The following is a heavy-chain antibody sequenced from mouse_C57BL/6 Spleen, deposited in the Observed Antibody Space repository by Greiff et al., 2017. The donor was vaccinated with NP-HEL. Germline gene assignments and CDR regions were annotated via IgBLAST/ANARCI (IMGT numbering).Heavy chain of an antibody. CDR2: ISSGGSYT. D-gene: IGHD2-5*01. CDR3: ARPYYSKEFAY. V-gene: IGHV5-6*01. J-gene: IGHJ3*01. Sequence: EVHLVESGGDLVKPGGSLKLSCAASGFTFSSYGMSWVRQTPDKRLEWVATISSGGSYTYYPDSVKGRFTISRDNAKNTLYLQMSSLKSEDTAMYYCARPYYSKEFAYWGQGTLVTVSA. CDR1: GFTFSSYG.